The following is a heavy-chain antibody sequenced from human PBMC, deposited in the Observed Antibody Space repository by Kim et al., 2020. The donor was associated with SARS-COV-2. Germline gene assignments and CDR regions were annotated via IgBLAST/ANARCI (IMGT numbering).Heavy chain of an antibody. Sequence: GGSLRLSCTASGFTFSPFAMHWVRQAPGKGLEWVAVIRSDESKRYYAESVKDRFTISRDSSKNTLYLQMNSLRAEDTAIYYCARNFGSATMIGDVWGLGTMVTVSS. J-gene: IGHJ3*01. D-gene: IGHD3-10*01. V-gene: IGHV3-33*01. CDR3: ARNFGSATMIGDV. CDR1: GFTFSPFA. CDR2: IRSDESKR.